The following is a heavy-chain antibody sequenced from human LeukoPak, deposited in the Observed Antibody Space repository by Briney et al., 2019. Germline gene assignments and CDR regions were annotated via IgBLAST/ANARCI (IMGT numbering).Heavy chain of an antibody. CDR3: ARGRLRIGSSWFREDYFDY. Sequence: ASVKVSCKASGGTFSSYAISWVRQAPGQGLEWMGGIIPIFGTANYAQKFQGRVTITTDESTSTASMELSRLRSEDTAGYFCARGRLRIGSSWFREDYFDYWGQGTLVTVSS. D-gene: IGHD6-13*01. J-gene: IGHJ4*02. CDR1: GGTFSSYA. V-gene: IGHV1-69*05. CDR2: IIPIFGTA.